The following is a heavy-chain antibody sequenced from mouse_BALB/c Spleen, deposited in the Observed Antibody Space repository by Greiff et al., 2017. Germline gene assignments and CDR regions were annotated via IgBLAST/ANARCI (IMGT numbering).Heavy chain of an antibody. V-gene: IGHV1S56*01. CDR3: ARQGGNYEAMDY. J-gene: IGHJ4*01. CDR2: IYPGNVNT. CDR1: GYTFTSYY. Sequence: QVQLKESGPELVKPGASVRISCKASGYTFTSYYIHWVKQRPGQGLEWIGWIYPGNVNTKYNEKFKGKATLTADKSSSTAYMQLSSLTSEDSAVYFCARQGGNYEAMDYWGQGTSVTVSS. D-gene: IGHD2-1*01.